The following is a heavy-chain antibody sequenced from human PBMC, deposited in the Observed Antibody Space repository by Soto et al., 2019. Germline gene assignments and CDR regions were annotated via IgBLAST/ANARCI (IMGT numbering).Heavy chain of an antibody. J-gene: IGHJ4*02. CDR2: ISYDGSNK. V-gene: IGHV3-30-3*01. CDR1: GFTFSSYA. CDR3: ARDGSYYYDSSGFMGFDY. Sequence: QVQLVESGGGVVQPGRSLRLSCAASGFTFSSYAMHWVRQAPGKGLEWVAVISYDGSNKYYADSVKGRFTISRDNSKKTLYLQMNSLRAEDTAVYYCARDGSYYYDSSGFMGFDYWGQGTLVTVSS. D-gene: IGHD3-22*01.